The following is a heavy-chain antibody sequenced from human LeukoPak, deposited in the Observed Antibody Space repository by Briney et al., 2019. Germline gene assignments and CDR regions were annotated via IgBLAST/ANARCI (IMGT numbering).Heavy chain of an antibody. V-gene: IGHV1-3*01. D-gene: IGHD3-22*01. J-gene: IGHJ4*02. CDR3: ARDRPDSSGEFDY. Sequence: ASVEVSCKASGYTFTSYAMHWVRQAPGQRLEWMGWINAGNGNTKYSQKFQGRVTITRDTSASTAYMELSSLRSEDTAVYYCARDRPDSSGEFDYWGQGTLVTVSS. CDR2: INAGNGNT. CDR1: GYTFTSYA.